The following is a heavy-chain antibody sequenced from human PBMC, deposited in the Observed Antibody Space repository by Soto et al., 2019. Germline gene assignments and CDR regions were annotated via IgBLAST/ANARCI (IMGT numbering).Heavy chain of an antibody. CDR1: GLTFGDYG. V-gene: IGHV3-30*18. J-gene: IGHJ6*02. CDR3: AKDGRVSGSTASLYVMDF. D-gene: IGHD3-10*01. CDR2: ISNAGTKA. Sequence: GALRLSCAVSGLTFGDYGMHWVRQAPGKGLEWVAVISNAGTKAYYGDSVKGRFTISRDNSRNTVHLEMSGLGAEDTAVYYCAKDGRVSGSTASLYVMDFRGQGTTVTVSS.